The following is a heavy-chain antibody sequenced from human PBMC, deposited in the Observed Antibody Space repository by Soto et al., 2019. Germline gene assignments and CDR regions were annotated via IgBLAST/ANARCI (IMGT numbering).Heavy chain of an antibody. Sequence: EVQLLESGGGLVQPGGSLRLSCAAYGFTFSSYAMSWVRQAPGKGLEWVSAISGSGGSTYYADSVKGRFTISRDNYQNTLYLKMNSLRAEDTAVYYCAQGAGETFYFDSWGQGTLVTVSS. J-gene: IGHJ4*02. V-gene: IGHV3-23*01. CDR1: GFTFSSYA. CDR3: AQGAGETFYFDS. D-gene: IGHD3-16*01. CDR2: ISGSGGST.